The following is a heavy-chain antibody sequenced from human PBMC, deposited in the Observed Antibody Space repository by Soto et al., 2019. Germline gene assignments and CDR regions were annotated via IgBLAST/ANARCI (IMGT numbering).Heavy chain of an antibody. CDR3: ARDIVVVPANGLGNDY. CDR2: IKQDGSEK. CDR1: GFTFSSYW. D-gene: IGHD2-2*01. V-gene: IGHV3-7*01. J-gene: IGHJ4*02. Sequence: GGSLRLSCAASGFTFSSYWMSWVRQAPGKGLEWVANIKQDGSEKYYVDSVKGRFTISRDDAKNSLYLQMNSLRAEDTAVYYCARDIVVVPANGLGNDYWGQGTLVTVSS.